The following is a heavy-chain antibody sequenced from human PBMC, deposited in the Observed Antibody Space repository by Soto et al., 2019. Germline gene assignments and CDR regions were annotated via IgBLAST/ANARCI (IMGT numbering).Heavy chain of an antibody. V-gene: IGHV4-30-4*01. CDR1: GGSISSGDYY. Sequence: SETLSLTCTVSGGSISSGDYYWSWIRQPPGKGLEWIGYIYYSRSTYYNPSLKSRVTISVDTSKNQFSLKLSSVTAADTAVYYCARESLLRAFDILGQGTMVTGSS. J-gene: IGHJ3*02. CDR2: IYYSRST. D-gene: IGHD2-15*01. CDR3: ARESLLRAFDI.